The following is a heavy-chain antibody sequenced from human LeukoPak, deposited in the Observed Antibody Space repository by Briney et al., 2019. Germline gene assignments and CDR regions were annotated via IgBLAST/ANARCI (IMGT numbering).Heavy chain of an antibody. D-gene: IGHD4-23*01. CDR1: GFTFSSYA. CDR3: AKDASATVDTFDY. V-gene: IGHV3-23*01. CDR2: ITGSDGRT. Sequence: GGSLRLSCAASGFTFSSYAMSWVRQAPGKGLEWVSGITGSDGRTYYADAVKGRFTISRDNSKNTLYLQMNSLRADDTAVYYCAKDASATVDTFDYWGQGTLVTVSS. J-gene: IGHJ4*02.